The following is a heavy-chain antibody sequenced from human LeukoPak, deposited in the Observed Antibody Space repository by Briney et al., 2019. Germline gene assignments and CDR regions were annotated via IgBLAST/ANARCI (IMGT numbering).Heavy chain of an antibody. CDR3: ARTYPDCDY. CDR1: GGSISTTNYY. V-gene: IGHV4-39*01. D-gene: IGHD2-21*02. Sequence: PSETLSLTCNVSGGSISTTNYYWGWIRQPPGKGLEWLGNIHYSGSTYYNPSLQSRVTLSVDTSMNQFSLKLTSVTATDTAVYYCARTYPDCDYWGQGTLVTVSS. J-gene: IGHJ4*02. CDR2: IHYSGST.